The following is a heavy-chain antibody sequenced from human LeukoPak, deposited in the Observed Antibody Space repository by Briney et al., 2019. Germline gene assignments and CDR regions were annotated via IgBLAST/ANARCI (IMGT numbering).Heavy chain of an antibody. CDR3: TSSSGSYAS. CDR1: GFTFSGSA. D-gene: IGHD1-26*01. V-gene: IGHV3-73*01. Sequence: GGSLRLSCAASGFTFSGSAMHWVRQASGKGLEWVGRIRSKANSYATAYAASVKGRFTISKDDSKNTAYLQMNSLKTEDTAVYYCTSSSGSYASWGQGTLVTVSS. CDR2: IRSKANSYAT. J-gene: IGHJ5*02.